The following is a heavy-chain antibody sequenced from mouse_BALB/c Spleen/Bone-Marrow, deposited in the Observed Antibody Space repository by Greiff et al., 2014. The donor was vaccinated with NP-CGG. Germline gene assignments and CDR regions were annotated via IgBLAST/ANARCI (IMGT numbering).Heavy chain of an antibody. V-gene: IGHV1-54*01. CDR3: ARWLGPGWYFDV. Sequence: QVQLQQSGAELVRPGTSVKVSCKASGYAFTDYLIEWVKQRPGQGLEWIGVINPGSGGTHYNEKFKGKATLTADKSSSTAYVQLSSLTSDDSAVYFCARWLGPGWYFDVWGAGTTVTVSS. D-gene: IGHD4-1*01. CDR2: INPGSGGT. CDR1: GYAFTDYL. J-gene: IGHJ1*01.